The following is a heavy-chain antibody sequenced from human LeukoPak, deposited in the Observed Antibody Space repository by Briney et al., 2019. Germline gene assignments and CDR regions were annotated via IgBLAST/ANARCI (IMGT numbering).Heavy chain of an antibody. CDR2: TYSGGSR. CDR3: TRDFSGQ. Sequence: GGSLRLSCRGSGFIYGNYWMTWVRQAPGKGLEWVSVTYSGGSRYYADSVKGRFTISRDNSKNTLYLQTNSLRAEDTAVYYCTRDFSGQWGQGTLVTVSS. D-gene: IGHD3-3*01. CDR1: GFIYGNYW. V-gene: IGHV3-53*01. J-gene: IGHJ4*02.